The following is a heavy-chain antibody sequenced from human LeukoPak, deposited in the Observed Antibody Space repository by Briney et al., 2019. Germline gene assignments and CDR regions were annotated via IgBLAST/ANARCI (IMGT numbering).Heavy chain of an antibody. Sequence: LRLSCAASGFTFSSYAMSWIRQPPGKGLEWVGYIFHTGNTYYNPSLKGRVSMSVDRSKNQFSLTLISVTAADTAVYYRARGTNPYYESTGYYKTDASAEYFQHWGQGTLVTVSS. CDR2: IFHTGNT. V-gene: IGHV4-30-2*01. CDR1: GFTFSSYA. CDR3: ARGTNPYYESTGYYKTDASAEYFQH. D-gene: IGHD3-22*01. J-gene: IGHJ1*01.